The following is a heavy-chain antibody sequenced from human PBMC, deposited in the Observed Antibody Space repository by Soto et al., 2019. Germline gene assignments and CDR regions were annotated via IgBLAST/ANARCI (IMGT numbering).Heavy chain of an antibody. D-gene: IGHD3-22*01. CDR1: GFTFSSYA. CDR3: AKLTVNYYDSSGYHDP. Sequence: PWGSLRLSCAASGFTFSSYAMSWVRQAPGKGLEWVSAISGSGGSTYYADSVKGRFTISRDNSKNTLYLQMNSLRAEDTAVYYCAKLTVNYYDSSGYHDPWGQGTRVTVSS. V-gene: IGHV3-23*01. J-gene: IGHJ5*02. CDR2: ISGSGGST.